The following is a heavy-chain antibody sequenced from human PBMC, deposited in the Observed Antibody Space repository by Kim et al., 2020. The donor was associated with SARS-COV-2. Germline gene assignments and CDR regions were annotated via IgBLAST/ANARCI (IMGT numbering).Heavy chain of an antibody. D-gene: IGHD5-18*01. Sequence: ADSVKGRFTISRDNSKNTLYLQMNSLRAEDTAVYYCARVGDRYSYEPYNYWGQGTLVTVSS. CDR3: ARVGDRYSYEPYNY. J-gene: IGHJ4*02. V-gene: IGHV3-30*01.